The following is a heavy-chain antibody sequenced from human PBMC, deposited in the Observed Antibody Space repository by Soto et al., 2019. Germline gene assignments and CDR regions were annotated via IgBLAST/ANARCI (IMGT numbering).Heavy chain of an antibody. CDR3: TRPVGGRYRGYDFAFDI. CDR1: GFTFSGSA. D-gene: IGHD5-12*01. Sequence: GGSLRLSCAASGFTFSGSAMHWVRQASGKGLERVGRIRSKTNSYATAYAASVKGRFTISRDDSKNTAYLQMNSLKTEDTAVYYCTRPVGGRYRGYDFAFDIWGQGTMVTVSS. CDR2: IRSKTNSYAT. J-gene: IGHJ3*02. V-gene: IGHV3-73*01.